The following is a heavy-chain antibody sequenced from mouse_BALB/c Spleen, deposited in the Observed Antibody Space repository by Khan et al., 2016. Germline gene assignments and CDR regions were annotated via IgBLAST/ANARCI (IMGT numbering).Heavy chain of an antibody. CDR2: IRSKSSNYAT. Sequence: EVQLVETGGGLVQPRGSLKLSCAASGFTFNTNAMNWVRQAPGKGLEWVSRIRSKSSNYATYYADSVKDRFTISRDESQSMLYLQMNNLKTEDTAMYYCVRDTPFAYWGQGTLVTVSA. CDR1: GFTFNTNA. CDR3: VRDTPFAY. V-gene: IGHV10S3*01. J-gene: IGHJ3*01.